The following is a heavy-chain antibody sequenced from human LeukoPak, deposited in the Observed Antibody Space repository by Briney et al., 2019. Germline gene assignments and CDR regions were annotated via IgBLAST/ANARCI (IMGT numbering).Heavy chain of an antibody. D-gene: IGHD2-21*02. CDR3: ARLRTAYLDY. Sequence: SETLSLTCTVSGGSISTSSYYWDWLRQPPGQGLEWIGTIYYSGSTYCNPSLKSRVTISVDTSKNQFSLKLSSVTAADTAVYYCARLRTAYLDYWGQGTLVTVSS. J-gene: IGHJ4*02. CDR2: IYYSGST. CDR1: GGSISTSSYY. V-gene: IGHV4-39*07.